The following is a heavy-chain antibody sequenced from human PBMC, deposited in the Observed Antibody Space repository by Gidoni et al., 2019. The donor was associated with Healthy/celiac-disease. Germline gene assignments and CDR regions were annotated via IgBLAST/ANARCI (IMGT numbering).Heavy chain of an antibody. Sequence: EVQLVESGGGLVQPGRSLRLSCAASGFTFDDYAMHWVRQAPGKGLEWVSCISWNSGSKGYAAFVKARFPISRANAKNSLYLQMNSRRAEDTAFYYCAKDIRGGEGSGWYYFDYWGQGTLVTVSS. CDR2: ISWNSGSK. V-gene: IGHV3-9*01. D-gene: IGHD6-19*01. CDR3: AKDIRGGEGSGWYYFDY. CDR1: GFTFDDYA. J-gene: IGHJ4*02.